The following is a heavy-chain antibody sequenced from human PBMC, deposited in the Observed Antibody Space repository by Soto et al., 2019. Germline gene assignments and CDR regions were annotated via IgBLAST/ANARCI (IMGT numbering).Heavy chain of an antibody. CDR1: GHSISSGYY. V-gene: IGHV4-38-2*01. J-gene: IGHJ1*01. D-gene: IGHD3-16*01. CDR3: ARAGDS. Sequence: SETLSLTCAVSGHSISSGYYWGWIRQPPGKGLEWIGSIYHSGSTYYNPSLKSRVTISVDTSKNQFSLKLSSVTAADTAVYYCARAGDSWGQGTLVTVSS. CDR2: IYHSGST.